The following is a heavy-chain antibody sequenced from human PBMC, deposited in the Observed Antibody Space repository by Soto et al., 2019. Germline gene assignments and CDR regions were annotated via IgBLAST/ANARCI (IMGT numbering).Heavy chain of an antibody. V-gene: IGHV3-49*03. CDR3: TRDKAWNSYYYYYGMDV. CDR2: IRSKAYGGTT. Sequence: PGGSLRLSCTASGFTFGDYAMSWFRQAPGKGLEWVGFIRSKAYGGTTEYAASVKGRFTISRDDSKSIAYLQMNSLKTEDTAVYYCTRDKAWNSYYYYYGMDVWGQGTTVTVSS. D-gene: IGHD1-7*01. J-gene: IGHJ6*02. CDR1: GFTFGDYA.